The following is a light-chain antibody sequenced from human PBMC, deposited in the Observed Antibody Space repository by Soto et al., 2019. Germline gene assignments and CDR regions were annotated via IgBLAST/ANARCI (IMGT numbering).Light chain of an antibody. V-gene: IGKV3-20*01. Sequence: EIVITQSQATVAVSPVERVTLSCRASKSVSIDLAWYQQKPGQAPRVLIYGTSIRASGVPVRVSGGGSGKDFTLTITRLEPEDFAVYYCQQYGSSLFTFGPGT. CDR2: GTS. CDR1: KSVSID. CDR3: QQYGSSLFT. J-gene: IGKJ3*01.